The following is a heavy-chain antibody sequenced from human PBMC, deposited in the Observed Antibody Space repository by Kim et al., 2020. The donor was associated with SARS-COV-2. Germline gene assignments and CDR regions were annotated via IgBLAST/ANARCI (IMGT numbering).Heavy chain of an antibody. J-gene: IGHJ4*02. Sequence: SETLSLTCTVSGYSISSGYYWGWIRQPPGKGLEWIGSIYHSGSTYYNPSLKSRVTISVDTSKNQFSLKLSSVTAADTAVYYCASGWELPHFDYWGQGTLVTVSS. CDR3: ASGWELPHFDY. CDR1: GYSISSGYY. CDR2: IYHSGST. D-gene: IGHD1-26*01. V-gene: IGHV4-38-2*02.